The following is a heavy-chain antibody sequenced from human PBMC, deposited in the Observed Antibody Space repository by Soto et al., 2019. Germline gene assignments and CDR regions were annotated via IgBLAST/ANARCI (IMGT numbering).Heavy chain of an antibody. Sequence: QVQLQQSGPGLVKPSQTLSLTCAISCGSVSINSAAWNWIRQPPSRCFEWLGRTYYRSNWRNDYAVSLRSRMTISPETSKNQFSLQLNSLTPEDTAVYYCARARFGSAGAFFDYWGQGTLVNVSS. V-gene: IGHV6-1*01. CDR2: TYYRSNWRN. CDR1: CGSVSINSAA. D-gene: IGHD6-13*01. J-gene: IGHJ4*02. CDR3: ARARFGSAGAFFDY.